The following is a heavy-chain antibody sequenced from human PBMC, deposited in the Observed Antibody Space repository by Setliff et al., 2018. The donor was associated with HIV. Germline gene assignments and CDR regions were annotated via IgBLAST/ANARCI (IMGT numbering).Heavy chain of an antibody. D-gene: IGHD6-13*01. CDR2: IGGSGSST. V-gene: IGHV3-23*01. CDR3: AKRETAAGFGFDP. J-gene: IGHJ5*02. CDR1: GFTFSIYA. Sequence: PGGSLRLSCAASGFTFSIYAMTWVRQAPGKGLEWVSTIGGSGSSTFYADSVKGRFTISRDNSKNTLYLQMNSLRTEDTAVYYCAKRETAAGFGFDPWGQGTLVTVSS.